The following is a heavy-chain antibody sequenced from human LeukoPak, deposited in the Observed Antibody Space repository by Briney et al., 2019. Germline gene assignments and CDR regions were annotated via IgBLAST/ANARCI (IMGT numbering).Heavy chain of an antibody. CDR1: GGSFSGYY. CDR3: ARGAVVPAATNYYYYYYMDV. J-gene: IGHJ6*03. CDR2: IYYSGST. Sequence: SETLSLTCAVYGGSFSGYYWSWIRQPPGKGLEWIGYIYYSGSTNYNPSLKSRVTISVDTSKNQFSLKLSSVTAADTAVYYCARGAVVPAATNYYYYYYMDVWGKGTTVTVSS. D-gene: IGHD2-2*01. V-gene: IGHV4-59*01.